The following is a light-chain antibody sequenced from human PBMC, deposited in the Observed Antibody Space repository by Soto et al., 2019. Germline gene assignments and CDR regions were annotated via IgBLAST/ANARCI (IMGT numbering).Light chain of an antibody. CDR2: EVS. CDR3: CSYAGSSTVVV. Sequence: QSVLTQPASVSGSPGQSITISCTGTSSDVGSYNLVSWYQQHPGKAPKLMICEVSKRPSGVSNRFSGSKSGNTASLTISGLQAEDEADYYCCSYAGSSTVVVFGGGTQLTVL. CDR1: SSDVGSYNL. J-gene: IGLJ2*01. V-gene: IGLV2-23*02.